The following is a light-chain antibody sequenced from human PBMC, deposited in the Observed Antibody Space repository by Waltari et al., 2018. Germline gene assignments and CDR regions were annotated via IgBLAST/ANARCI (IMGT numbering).Light chain of an antibody. J-gene: IGKJ2*01. Sequence: DIQMTQSPSSVSASIGDRVTITCRASQGIASWLAWYQQKPGKAPKVVIYVASRLRSGVPSRFSGSFSGTNFTLMITNLQPEDFATYYCQQANTFPYTFGQGTKLEIK. CDR2: VAS. V-gene: IGKV1D-12*01. CDR1: QGIASW. CDR3: QQANTFPYT.